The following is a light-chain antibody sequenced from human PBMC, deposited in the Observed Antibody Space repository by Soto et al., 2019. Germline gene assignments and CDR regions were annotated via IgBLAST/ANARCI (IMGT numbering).Light chain of an antibody. CDR2: LGS. Sequence: DIVMTQSPLSLPVTPGEPASISCRSSQSLLYSNGYNSLDWYLQKPGQSPQLLVYLGSNRASGVPDMFRGSGSGADFTLKISRVEAEYVGVYYGMQGLQTPLTFGGGTKVEIK. J-gene: IGKJ4*01. V-gene: IGKV2-28*01. CDR1: QSLLYSNGYNS. CDR3: MQGLQTPLT.